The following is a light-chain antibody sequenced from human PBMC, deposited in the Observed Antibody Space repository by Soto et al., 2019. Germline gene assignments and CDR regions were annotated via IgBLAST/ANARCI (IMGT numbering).Light chain of an antibody. CDR2: GAS. J-gene: IGKJ1*01. V-gene: IGKV3-15*01. Sequence: EIVMTQSPATLSVSPGERATLSCRASQSVSSNLDWYQQKPGQAPRLLIYGASTRATGIPARFSGSGSGTEFTLTLSSLHYEDFAVYYCQQYNNWPPWTFGQGTKVEIK. CDR1: QSVSSN. CDR3: QQYNNWPPWT.